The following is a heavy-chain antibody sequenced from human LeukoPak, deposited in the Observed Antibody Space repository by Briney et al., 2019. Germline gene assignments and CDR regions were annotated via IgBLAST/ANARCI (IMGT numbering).Heavy chain of an antibody. J-gene: IGHJ4*02. CDR3: ASEVSGWTIY. D-gene: IGHD6-19*01. CDR2: INANSGGT. CDR1: VYTFTAYY. Sequence: ASVTVSSTASVYTFTAYYMHWVRQAPGQGLEWMGWINANSGGTNYAQKFQGRVTMTWDTSISTAYMELSRLRSDDTAVYYCASEVSGWTIYWGQGTLVTVSS. V-gene: IGHV1-2*02.